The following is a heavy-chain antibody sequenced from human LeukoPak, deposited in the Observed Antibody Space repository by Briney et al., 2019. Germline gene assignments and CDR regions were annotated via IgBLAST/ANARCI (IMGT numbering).Heavy chain of an antibody. D-gene: IGHD2-21*01. V-gene: IGHV1-46*01. CDR3: ASAISLKSYDYYGMDV. J-gene: IGHJ6*02. Sequence: ASVKVSCKASGYTFTSYYMHWVRQAPGQGLEWMGIINPSGGSTSYAQKFQGRVSMTRDTSTSTVYVELSSLRSEDTAVYYCASAISLKSYDYYGMDVWGQGTTVTVSS. CDR1: GYTFTSYY. CDR2: INPSGGST.